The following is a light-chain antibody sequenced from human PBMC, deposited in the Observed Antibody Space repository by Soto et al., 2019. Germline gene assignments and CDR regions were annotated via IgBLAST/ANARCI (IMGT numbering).Light chain of an antibody. CDR3: QQYGSSEIT. Sequence: EIVLTQSPDTLSLSPGERATLSCRASQRVSTNSLAWYQQKPGQAPRPLIYGASSRATGTPDRFSGSGSGTDFTLIISRLEPEDFAVYYCQQYGSSEITFGGGTKVDIK. CDR2: GAS. CDR1: QRVSTNS. J-gene: IGKJ4*01. V-gene: IGKV3-20*01.